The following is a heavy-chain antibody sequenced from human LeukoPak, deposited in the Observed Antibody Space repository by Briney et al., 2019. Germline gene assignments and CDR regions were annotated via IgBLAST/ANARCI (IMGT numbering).Heavy chain of an antibody. CDR3: ASQEMATTNFDY. Sequence: WARQAPGKGLEWIGSIYYSGSTYYNPSLKSRVTISVDTSKNQFSLKLSSVTAADTAVYYCASQEMATTNFDYWGQGTLVTVSS. CDR2: IYYSGST. V-gene: IGHV4-39*01. J-gene: IGHJ4*02. D-gene: IGHD5-24*01.